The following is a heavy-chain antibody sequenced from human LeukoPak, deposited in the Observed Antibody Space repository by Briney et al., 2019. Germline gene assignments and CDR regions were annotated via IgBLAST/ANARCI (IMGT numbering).Heavy chain of an antibody. Sequence: SVKVSCKASGGTFSSYAISWVRQAPGQGLEWMGGIIPIFGTANYAQKFQGRVTITADESTSTAYMELSGLGSEDTAVYYCARVGGVTTFSHFDYWGQGTLVTVSS. CDR3: ARVGGVTTFSHFDY. CDR1: GGTFSSYA. CDR2: IIPIFGTA. J-gene: IGHJ4*02. V-gene: IGHV1-69*13. D-gene: IGHD4-11*01.